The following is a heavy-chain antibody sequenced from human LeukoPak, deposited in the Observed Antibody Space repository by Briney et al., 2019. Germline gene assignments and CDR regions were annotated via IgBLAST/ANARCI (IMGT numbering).Heavy chain of an antibody. J-gene: IGHJ4*02. D-gene: IGHD3-22*01. V-gene: IGHV4-38-2*02. CDR2: IYHSGST. Sequence: SETLSLTCTVSGYSISSGHYWGWIRHPPGKGLEWIGNIYHSGSTYYNPSLKSRVTISVDTSKNQFSLKVRSVTAANTAVYYCARERDFYDSSGSPSYWGQGTLVIVSS. CDR1: GYSISSGHY. CDR3: ARERDFYDSSGSPSY.